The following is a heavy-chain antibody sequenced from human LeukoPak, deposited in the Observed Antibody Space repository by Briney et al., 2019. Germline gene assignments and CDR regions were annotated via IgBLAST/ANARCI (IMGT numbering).Heavy chain of an antibody. D-gene: IGHD6-13*01. J-gene: IGHJ4*02. CDR3: ARDRGSSWYLYY. V-gene: IGHV1-2*02. Sequence: ASVKVSCKASGYTFTGYCMHWVRQAPGQGLEWMGWINPNSGGTNYAQKFQGRVTMTRDTSISTAYMELSRLRSDDTAVYYCARDRGSSWYLYYWGQGTLVTVSS. CDR1: GYTFTGYC. CDR2: INPNSGGT.